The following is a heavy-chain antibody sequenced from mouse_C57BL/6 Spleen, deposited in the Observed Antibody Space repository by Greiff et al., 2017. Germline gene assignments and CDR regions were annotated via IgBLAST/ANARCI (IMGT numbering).Heavy chain of an antibody. D-gene: IGHD4-1*01. CDR1: GYAFTNYL. CDR3: ARTGLGRYYFDY. J-gene: IGHJ2*01. CDR2: INPGSGGT. Sequence: QVQLQQSGAELVRPGTSVKVSCKASGYAFTNYLIEWVKQRPGQGLEWIGVINPGSGGTNYNEKFKGKATLPADKSSSTAYMQLSSLTSEDSAVYFCARTGLGRYYFDYWGQGTTLTVSS. V-gene: IGHV1-54*01.